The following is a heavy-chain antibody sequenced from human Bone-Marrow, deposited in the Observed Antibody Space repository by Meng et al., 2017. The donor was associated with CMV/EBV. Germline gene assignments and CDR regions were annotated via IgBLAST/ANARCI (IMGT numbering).Heavy chain of an antibody. D-gene: IGHD1-26*01. CDR1: GYSISSGFH. CDR2: IHHSGTT. J-gene: IGHJ3*02. Sequence: SETLSLTCTVSGYSISSGFHWGWIRQPPGKGLEWIAIIHHSGTTYYNSSLQSRVTILVDTSKNQFSLKVSSVTAADTAVYYCARDYWSGTFDIWGQGTMVTVSS. V-gene: IGHV4-38-2*02. CDR3: ARDYWSGTFDI.